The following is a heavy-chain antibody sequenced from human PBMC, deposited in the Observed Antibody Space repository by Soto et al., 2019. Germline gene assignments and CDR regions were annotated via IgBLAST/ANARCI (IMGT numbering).Heavy chain of an antibody. D-gene: IGHD3-10*01. CDR2: IYWDDDK. CDR1: GFSLSTSGVG. CDR3: AHLDSGSYYPYYYYGMDV. J-gene: IGHJ6*02. Sequence: QITLKESGPTLVKPTETLTLTYTFSGFSLSTSGVGVGWIRQPPGKALEWLALIYWDDDKRYSPSLKSRLTITKDTSKNQVVLTMTNMDPVDTATYYCAHLDSGSYYPYYYYGMDVWGQGTTVTVSS. V-gene: IGHV2-5*02.